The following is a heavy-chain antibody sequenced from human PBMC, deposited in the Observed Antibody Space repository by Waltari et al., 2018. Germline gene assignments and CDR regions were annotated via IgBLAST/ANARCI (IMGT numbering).Heavy chain of an antibody. CDR1: GGSISSSNW. CDR3: ARVMLVVVAARGMDV. J-gene: IGHJ6*02. CDR2: LYHRGST. D-gene: IGHD2-15*01. V-gene: IGHV4-4*02. Sequence: QVQLPESGPGLVKPSGTLSLTCAVSGGSISSSNWWSWVRQPPGKGLAWIGELYHRGSTNYNPALKSRVTISVDKSKNQFSLKLSSVTAADTAVYYCARVMLVVVAARGMDVWGQGTTVTVSS.